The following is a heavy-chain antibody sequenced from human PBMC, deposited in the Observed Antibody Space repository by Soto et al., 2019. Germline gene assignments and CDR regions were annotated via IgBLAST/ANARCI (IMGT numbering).Heavy chain of an antibody. CDR1: GFTFSSYA. J-gene: IGHJ6*02. CDR2: ISYDGSNK. V-gene: IGHV3-30-3*01. CDR3: ARTKIRKDSWGYGMDV. Sequence: GGSLRLSCAASGFTFSSYAMHWVRQAPGKGLEWVAVISYDGSNKYYADSVKGRFTISRDNSKNTLYLQMNSLRAEDTAVYYCARTKIRKDSWGYGMDVWGQGTTVTVSS. D-gene: IGHD3-16*01.